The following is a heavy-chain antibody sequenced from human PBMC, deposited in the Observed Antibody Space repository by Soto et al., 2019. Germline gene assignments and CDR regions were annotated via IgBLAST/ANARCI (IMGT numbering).Heavy chain of an antibody. D-gene: IGHD2-15*01. CDR3: TRGSHYHFSGNTCPEEN. J-gene: IGHJ4*02. CDR2: INGDAGRT. CDR1: GFTFSNYV. Sequence: EVQLLESGGGLVQPGGSLRLSCAASGFTFSNYVMSWVRQAPGKGLEWVSNINGDAGRTSSADSVKGRFTIFRDNSRSTLYLQMKRLRAEDTAVYLCTRGSHYHFSGNTCPEENWGQGTLVTVSS. V-gene: IGHV3-23*01.